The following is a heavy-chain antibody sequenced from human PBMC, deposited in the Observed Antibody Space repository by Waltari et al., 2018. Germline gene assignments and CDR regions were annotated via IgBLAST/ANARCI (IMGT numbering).Heavy chain of an antibody. CDR3: ARAVTISGYWYFDL. CDR1: GGTFSSYA. J-gene: IGHJ2*01. V-gene: IGHV1-69*13. Sequence: QVQLVQSGAEVKKPGSSVKVSCKASGGTFSSYAISGVRQAPGQGLEWMGGIIPIFGTANYAQKFQGRVTITADESTSTAYMELSSLRSEDTAVYYCARAVTISGYWYFDLWGRGTLVTVSS. D-gene: IGHD3-3*01. CDR2: IIPIFGTA.